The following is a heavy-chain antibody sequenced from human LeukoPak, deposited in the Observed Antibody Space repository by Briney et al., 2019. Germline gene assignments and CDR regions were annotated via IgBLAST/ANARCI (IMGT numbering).Heavy chain of an antibody. J-gene: IGHJ6*03. V-gene: IGHV1-69*05. CDR2: IIPIFGTA. CDR3: ARERKVVPAAITYYYYYMDV. D-gene: IGHD2-2*01. Sequence: GASVKVSCKASGGTFSSYAISWVRQAPGQGLEWMGGIIPIFGTANYAQKFQGRVTITTDESTSTAYMELSSLRSEDTAVYYCARERKVVPAAITYYYYYMDVWGKGTTVTVSS. CDR1: GGTFSSYA.